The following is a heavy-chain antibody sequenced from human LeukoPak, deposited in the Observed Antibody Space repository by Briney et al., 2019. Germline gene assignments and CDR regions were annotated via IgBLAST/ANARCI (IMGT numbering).Heavy chain of an antibody. V-gene: IGHV3-74*01. CDR2: INSDGSST. CDR1: GFTFSSYW. J-gene: IGHJ3*02. CDR3: ARDYCGGDCYRADAFDI. Sequence: GGSLRLSCAASGFTFSSYWMHWVRQAPGKGLVRVSRINSDGSSTSYADSVKGRFTISRDNAKNTLYLQMNSLRPEDTAVYYCARDYCGGDCYRADAFDIWGQGTMVTVSS. D-gene: IGHD2-21*02.